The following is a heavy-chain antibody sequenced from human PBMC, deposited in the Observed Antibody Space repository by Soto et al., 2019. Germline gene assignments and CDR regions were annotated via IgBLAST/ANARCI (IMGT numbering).Heavy chain of an antibody. J-gene: IGHJ4*02. Sequence: GGSLRLSCAASGFTFISYSMNWVRQAPGKGLEWVSSISSSSSYIYYADSVKGRFTISRDNAKNSLYLQMNSLRAEDTAVYYCARVGVDCSGGSCYSAVYFDDWGQGTLVTVSS. D-gene: IGHD2-15*01. CDR3: ARVGVDCSGGSCYSAVYFDD. CDR1: GFTFISYS. CDR2: ISSSSSYI. V-gene: IGHV3-21*01.